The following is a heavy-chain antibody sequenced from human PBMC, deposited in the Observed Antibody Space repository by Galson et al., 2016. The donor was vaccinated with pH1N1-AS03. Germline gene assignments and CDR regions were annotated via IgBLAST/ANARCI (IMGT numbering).Heavy chain of an antibody. V-gene: IGHV5-10-1*01. Sequence: QSGAEVKKPGESLTISCQGSGFPFSNFWISWVRLKPGKGLEWMGGIDPSDSYVKYNPSFQGHVTFSVDKSINTAYVHWSRLEASDTAMYFCARLSFGRRMTNWGYGMDIWGQGTTVIVSS. CDR3: ARLSFGRRMTNWGYGMDI. CDR2: IDPSDSYV. D-gene: IGHD3-16*01. J-gene: IGHJ6*02. CDR1: GFPFSNFW.